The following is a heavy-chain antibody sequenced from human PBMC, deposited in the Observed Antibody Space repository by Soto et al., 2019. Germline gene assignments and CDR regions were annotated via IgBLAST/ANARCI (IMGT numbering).Heavy chain of an antibody. V-gene: IGHV4-4*07. D-gene: IGHD1-7*01. CDR2: LNTYGNT. CDR1: GGSISSYR. CDR3: GRESGETWDYEAS. Sequence: SETLSLTCTVSGGSISSYRWSWIRQPAGKGLEWIGRLNTYGNTHYNPSLKSRVTVSVYTSRNQFFLTLRSVTAADSAVYHCGRESGETWDYEASWGQGTPVTVSS. J-gene: IGHJ5*02.